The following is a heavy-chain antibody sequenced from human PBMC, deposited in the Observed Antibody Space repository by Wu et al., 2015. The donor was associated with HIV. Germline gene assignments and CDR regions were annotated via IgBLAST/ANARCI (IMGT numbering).Heavy chain of an antibody. CDR2: INHSGNT. CDR3: AREVAGY. D-gene: IGHD5-12*01. V-gene: IGHV4-34*02. J-gene: IGHJ4*02. CDR1: GGSLNTYY. Sequence: QVHLQQWGAGLLKPSETLSLTCAVYGGSLNTYYWSWIRQPPGKGLEWVGEINHSGNTNYNPSLEGRVTISVDTSKNQFSLKVSSVTAADTAVYYCAREVAGYWGQGTLVTVSS.